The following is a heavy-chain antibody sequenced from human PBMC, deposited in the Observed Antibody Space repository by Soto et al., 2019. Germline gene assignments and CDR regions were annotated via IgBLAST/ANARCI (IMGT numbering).Heavy chain of an antibody. CDR3: ARDRGSGSYRGAFDI. Sequence: QVQLQESGPGLVKPSQTLSLTCTVSGGSISSGGYYWSWIRQHPGKGLEWIGYIYYSGSTYYNPYLKSRVTISVDTSKNQFSLKLSSVTAADTAVYYCARDRGSGSYRGAFDIWGQGTMVTVSS. D-gene: IGHD3-10*01. J-gene: IGHJ3*02. CDR1: GGSISSGGYY. V-gene: IGHV4-31*03. CDR2: IYYSGST.